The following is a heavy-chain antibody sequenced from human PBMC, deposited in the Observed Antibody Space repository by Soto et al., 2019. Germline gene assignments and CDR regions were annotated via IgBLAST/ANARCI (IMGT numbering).Heavy chain of an antibody. CDR3: AKDTYMYSSGYSS. CDR1: GFTFSSYA. CDR2: ISGSGGST. Sequence: EVQLLESGGGLVQPGGSVRLSCAASGFTFSSYAMSWVRQAPGKGPEWVSGISGSGGSTYYADSVKGRFTISRDSSENTVYLQMNSLRAEDTAIYYCAKDTYMYSSGYSSWGQETLVTVSS. V-gene: IGHV3-23*01. J-gene: IGHJ5*02. D-gene: IGHD3-22*01.